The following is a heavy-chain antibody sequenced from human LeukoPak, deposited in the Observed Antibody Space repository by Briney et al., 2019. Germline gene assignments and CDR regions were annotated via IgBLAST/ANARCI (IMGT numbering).Heavy chain of an antibody. Sequence: GGSLRLSCAASGFTFSHYWMSWVRQAPGKGLEWLANIRQDGSEKYYVDSVKGRFTISRDNAKNSLYLQMNSQRAEDTAIYYCARDQGALDIWGQGTMVTVSS. CDR1: GFTFSHYW. CDR2: IRQDGSEK. CDR3: ARDQGALDI. V-gene: IGHV3-7*01. J-gene: IGHJ3*02.